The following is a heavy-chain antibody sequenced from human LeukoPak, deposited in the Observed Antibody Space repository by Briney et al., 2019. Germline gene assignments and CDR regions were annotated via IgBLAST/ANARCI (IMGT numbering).Heavy chain of an antibody. J-gene: IGHJ6*03. CDR1: RYTFTGYY. CDR2: INPNSGGT. CDR3: AREVSEKQPGIAVAGTISAYYYYYMDV. Sequence: ASVKVSCKASRYTFTGYYMHWVRQAPGQGLEWMGWINPNSGGTNYAQKFQGRVTMTRDTSISTAYMELSRLRSDDTAVYYCAREVSEKQPGIAVAGTISAYYYYYMDVWGKGTTVTVSS. D-gene: IGHD6-19*01. V-gene: IGHV1-2*02.